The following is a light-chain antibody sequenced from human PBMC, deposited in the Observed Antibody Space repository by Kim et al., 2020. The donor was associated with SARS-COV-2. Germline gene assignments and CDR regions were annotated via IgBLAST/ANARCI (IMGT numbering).Light chain of an antibody. V-gene: IGLV4-69*01. J-gene: IGLJ3*02. CDR2: LNSDGSH. CDR1: SGHSSYA. CDR3: QAWGTGIQV. Sequence: QLVLTQSPSVSASLGASVKLTCTLSSGHSSYAIAWHQQQPEKGPRYFMKLNSDGSHTKGDGIPDRFSGSSSGAERYLTISSLQSEDEADYYCQAWGTGIQVFGGGTQLTVL.